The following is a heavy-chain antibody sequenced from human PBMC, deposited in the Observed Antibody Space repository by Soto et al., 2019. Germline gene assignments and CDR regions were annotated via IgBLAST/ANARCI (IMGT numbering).Heavy chain of an antibody. V-gene: IGHV3-23*01. J-gene: IGHJ6*02. CDR1: GFTFSSYA. CDR2: IGESGTPT. CDR3: ARYIPGVRYYGMDV. D-gene: IGHD2-2*01. Sequence: GGSLRLSCAASGFTFSSYAMKWVRQAPGKGLEWVSLIGESGTPTYYADSVKGRFTISRDNSGNTLFLEMYSLRAEDTAIYYCARYIPGVRYYGMDVWGQGTTVTVSS.